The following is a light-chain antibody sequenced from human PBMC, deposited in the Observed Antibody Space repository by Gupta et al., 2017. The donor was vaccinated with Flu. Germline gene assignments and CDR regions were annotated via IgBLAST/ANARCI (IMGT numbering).Light chain of an antibody. V-gene: IGLV3-1*01. CDR2: QDS. CDR1: KLGDKY. CDR3: QAWDSSTPYV. J-gene: IGLJ1*01. Sequence: SYELTQPPSVSVSPGQTASITCSGDKLGDKYACWYQQKPGQSPVLVIYQDSKRLSGIPERFSGSNSGNTATLTISGTQAMDEADYYCQAWDSSTPYVFGTGTKVTVL.